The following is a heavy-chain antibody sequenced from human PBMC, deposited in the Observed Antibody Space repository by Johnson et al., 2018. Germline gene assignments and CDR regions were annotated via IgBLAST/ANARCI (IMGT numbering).Heavy chain of an antibody. V-gene: IGHV4-39*01. J-gene: IGHJ6*02. D-gene: IGHD5-18*01. Sequence: QVQLQESGPGLVKPSETLSLTCTVSGGSISSSSYYWGWIRQPPGKGLEWIGSLYYSGTTYYNPSLKSRVTMSVDTSKNQFSLKLTSVTAADTAVYYCARHHADTVYYYYYGMDVWGQGTTVTVSS. CDR2: LYYSGTT. CDR1: GGSISSSSYY. CDR3: ARHHADTVYYYYYGMDV.